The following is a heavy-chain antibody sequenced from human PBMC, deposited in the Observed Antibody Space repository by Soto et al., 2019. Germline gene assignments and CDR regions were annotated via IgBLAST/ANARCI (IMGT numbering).Heavy chain of an antibody. J-gene: IGHJ3*01. Sequence: QVLLQESGPGLVKPSGTLSLTCTVSHFSVTNNTYWMWVRQSPGKPLEGIGEIYHSGTTSYNPSLSSRVSMSMAKSKNPISMILSSVTAADTAVYYCARDSRYCTDSGCSIMLDAFDVWGKGTLVTVS. CDR3: ARDSRYCTDSGCSIMLDAFDV. CDR2: IYHSGTT. CDR1: HFSVTNNTY. V-gene: IGHV4-4*02. D-gene: IGHD2-15*01.